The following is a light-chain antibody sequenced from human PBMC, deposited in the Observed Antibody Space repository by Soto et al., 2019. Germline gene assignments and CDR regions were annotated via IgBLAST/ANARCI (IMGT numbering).Light chain of an antibody. V-gene: IGKV3-20*01. CDR2: GAS. CDR1: QSVRSSY. Sequence: EIVLTQSPGTLSLSPGERVTLSCRASQSVRSSYLAWYQQKPGQAPRLLIYGASSRATGIPDRFSGSGSGTEFTLTISSLQSEDFAVYYCQQYNNWPLTFGGGTKVDIK. J-gene: IGKJ4*01. CDR3: QQYNNWPLT.